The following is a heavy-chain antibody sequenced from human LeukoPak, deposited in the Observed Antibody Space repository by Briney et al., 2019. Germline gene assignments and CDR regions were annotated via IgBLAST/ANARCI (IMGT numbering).Heavy chain of an antibody. V-gene: IGHV3-23*01. D-gene: IGHD4-17*01. CDR3: AKDGKHGDYPNDAFDI. Sequence: GGSLRLSCAASGFTFSSYAMSWVRQAPGKGLEWASAISGSGGSTYYADSVKGRFTISRDNSKNTLYLRMNSLRAEDTAVYYCAKDGKHGDYPNDAFDIWGQGTMVTVSS. CDR2: ISGSGGST. CDR1: GFTFSSYA. J-gene: IGHJ3*02.